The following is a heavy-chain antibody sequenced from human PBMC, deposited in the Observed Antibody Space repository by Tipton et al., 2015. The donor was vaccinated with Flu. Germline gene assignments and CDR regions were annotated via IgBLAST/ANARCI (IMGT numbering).Heavy chain of an antibody. J-gene: IGHJ5*02. D-gene: IGHD3-3*01. V-gene: IGHV3-23*01. CDR3: VQRHGGFWSGSSSWFDP. CDR1: DTYA. CDR2: ISVSDDKT. Sequence: GSLRLSCVASDTYATSWVRQAPGKGLEWVSSISVSDDKTYYADSVKGRFTISRDSSRNTLYLQINSLRDEDTALYYCVQRHGGFWSGSSSWFDPWGQGTLVTVSS.